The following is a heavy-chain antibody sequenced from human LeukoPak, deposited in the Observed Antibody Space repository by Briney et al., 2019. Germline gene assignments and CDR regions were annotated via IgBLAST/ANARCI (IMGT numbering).Heavy chain of an antibody. V-gene: IGHV1-2*02. CDR3: ARGRRALIYCSSTSCYTGDWFDP. CDR2: INPNSGGT. Sequence: ASVTVSCKASGYTFTGYYMHWVRQAPGQGLEWMGWINPNSGGTNYAQKFQGRVTMTRDTSISTAYMELSRLRSDDTAVYYCARGRRALIYCSSTSCYTGDWFDPWGQGTLVTVSS. D-gene: IGHD2-2*02. J-gene: IGHJ5*02. CDR1: GYTFTGYY.